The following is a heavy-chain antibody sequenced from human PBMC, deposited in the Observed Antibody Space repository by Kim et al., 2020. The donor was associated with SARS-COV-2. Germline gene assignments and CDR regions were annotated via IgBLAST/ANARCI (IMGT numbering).Heavy chain of an antibody. CDR2: IKEDGSEK. Sequence: GGSLRLSCAASGFTFSSYWMSWVRQAPGKGLEWVANIKEDGSEKHYVDSVKGRFTFSRDNAKNSLYLQMNSLRAEDTAVYYCARDRWIVGATIDYWGQGTLVTVSS. J-gene: IGHJ4*02. CDR3: ARDRWIVGATIDY. D-gene: IGHD1-26*01. V-gene: IGHV3-7*03. CDR1: GFTFSSYW.